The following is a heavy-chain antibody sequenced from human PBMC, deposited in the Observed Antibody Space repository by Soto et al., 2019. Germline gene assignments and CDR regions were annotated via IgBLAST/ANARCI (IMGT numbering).Heavy chain of an antibody. CDR1: GFTFSSYA. Sequence: QVQLVESGGGVVQPGRSLRLSCAASGFTFSSYAMHGVRQAPGKGLEWVAVISDDGSNKYYADSVKGRFTISRDNSTNTLYLQMHSLRAEDTAVYHCARGYYYGSGSSGRFDPWGQGTLVTVSS. J-gene: IGHJ5*02. CDR3: ARGYYYGSGSSGRFDP. CDR2: ISDDGSNK. D-gene: IGHD3-10*01. V-gene: IGHV3-30*04.